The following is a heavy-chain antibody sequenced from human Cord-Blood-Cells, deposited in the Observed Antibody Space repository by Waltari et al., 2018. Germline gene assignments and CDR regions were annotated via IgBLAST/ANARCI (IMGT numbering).Heavy chain of an antibody. CDR2: IIPIFGTA. CDR1: GGTFSSSA. CDR3: ARDERDSSGYYFDY. Sequence: QVQLVQSGAEVKKPGSSVKVSCKAAGGTFSSSAISWVRQAPGQVLERMGGIIPIFGTANYAQKFQGRVTITADESTSTAYMELSSLRSEDTAVYYCARDERDSSGYYFDYWGQGTLVTVSS. J-gene: IGHJ4*02. D-gene: IGHD3-22*01. V-gene: IGHV1-69*01.